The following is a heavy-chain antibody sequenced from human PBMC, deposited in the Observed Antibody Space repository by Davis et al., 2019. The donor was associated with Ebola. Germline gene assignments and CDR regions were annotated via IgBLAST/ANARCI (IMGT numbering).Heavy chain of an antibody. J-gene: IGHJ6*02. D-gene: IGHD6-13*01. CDR3: ARAGYSSSWYSIVYYYYGMDV. CDR2: MNPNSGNT. V-gene: IGHV1-8*03. Sequence: ASVKVSCKASGYTFTGYYMHWVRQATGQGLEWMGWMNPNSGNTGYAQKFQGRVTITRNTSISTAYMELSSLRSEDTAVYYCARAGYSSSWYSIVYYYYGMDVWGQGTTVTVSS. CDR1: GYTFTGYY.